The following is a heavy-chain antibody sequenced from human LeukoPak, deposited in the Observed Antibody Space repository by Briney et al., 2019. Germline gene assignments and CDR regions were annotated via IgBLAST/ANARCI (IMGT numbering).Heavy chain of an antibody. CDR3: ARDHCSANSCYEDYYNGLDV. J-gene: IGHJ6*02. CDR1: GYTFTAYY. D-gene: IGHD2-2*01. CDR2: INPKSGGT. V-gene: IGHV1-2*02. Sequence: ASVTVSCKASGYTFTAYYLQWVRLGPGQGLEWMGWINPKSGGTEYAQRFQGRVTMTRDTSISTAYMELSRLRSDDTAVYYCARDHCSANSCYEDYYNGLDVWGQGTTVTVSS.